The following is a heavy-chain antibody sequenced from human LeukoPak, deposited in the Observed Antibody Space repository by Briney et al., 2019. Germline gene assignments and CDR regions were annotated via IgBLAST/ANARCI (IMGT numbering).Heavy chain of an antibody. J-gene: IGHJ4*02. CDR1: GFTFSSYW. D-gene: IGHD3-10*01. V-gene: IGHV3-7*01. CDR2: INPDASEK. Sequence: GGSLRLSCAASGFTFSSYWMSWVRQAPGKGLERVANINPDASEKYYVGSVKGRFTISRDNAKNSVYLQMNSLRAEDAAVYYCARDTYYFGSGSYYRDSWGQGTLVTVSS. CDR3: ARDTYYFGSGSYYRDS.